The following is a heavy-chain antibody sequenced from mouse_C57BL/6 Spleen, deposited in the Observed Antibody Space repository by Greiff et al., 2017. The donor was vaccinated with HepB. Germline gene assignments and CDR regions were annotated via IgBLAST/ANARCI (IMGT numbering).Heavy chain of an antibody. CDR3: VYDYDVYFDY. V-gene: IGHV1-85*01. D-gene: IGHD2-4*01. Sequence: VRLEQGGPGLVKPGASVKLSCKASGYTFTSYDINWVKQRPGQGLEWIGWIYPRDGSTKYNEKFKGKATLTVDTSSSTAYMELHSLTSEDSAVYFCVYDYDVYFDYWGQGTTLTVSS. J-gene: IGHJ2*01. CDR1: GYTFTSYD. CDR2: IYPRDGST.